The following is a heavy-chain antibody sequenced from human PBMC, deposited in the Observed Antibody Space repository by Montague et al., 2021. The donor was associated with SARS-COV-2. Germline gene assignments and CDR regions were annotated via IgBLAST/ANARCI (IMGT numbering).Heavy chain of an antibody. D-gene: IGHD6-13*01. CDR3: ARVGHQQLVRLSGMDV. CDR1: GGSISSSSYY. V-gene: IGHV4-39*07. CDR2: IYYSGST. J-gene: IGHJ6*02. Sequence: SETLSLTCTVSGGSISSSSYYWGWIRQPPGKGLEWIGSIYYSGSTYYNPSLKGRVTISVDTSKNQFSLKLSSVTAADTAVYYCARVGHQQLVRLSGMDVWGQGTTVTVSS.